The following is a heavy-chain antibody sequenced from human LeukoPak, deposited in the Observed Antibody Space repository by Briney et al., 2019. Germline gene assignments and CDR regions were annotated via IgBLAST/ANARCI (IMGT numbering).Heavy chain of an antibody. CDR1: ASSSSSSW. CDR3: ARDAHSSSWT. J-gene: IGHJ4*02. CDR2: MNSDGSII. V-gene: IGHV3-74*03. D-gene: IGHD6-13*01. Sequence: GGSLRLSSPPSASSSSSSWMHWVRQPPGKGRVWVSRMNSDGSIITYADSVKGRFTTTRDNAKSTLFLQMNSLRADDTGVYFCARDAHSSSWTWGQGTLVTVSS.